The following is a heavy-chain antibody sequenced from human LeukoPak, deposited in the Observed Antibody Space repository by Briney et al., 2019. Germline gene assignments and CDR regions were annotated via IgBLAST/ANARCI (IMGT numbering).Heavy chain of an antibody. CDR1: ASTFTCYY. CDR2: INPNSGGT. J-gene: IGHJ4*02. V-gene: IGHV1-2*02. Sequence: ASVTVSFKASASTFTCYYMDWVRKAPGQGLEWMGWINPNSGGTNYAQKFQGRVTMTRDTSISTAYMELSRLRSDDTAVYYCARNFYFDSSGYYHYWGQGTLVTVSS. CDR3: ARNFYFDSSGYYHY. D-gene: IGHD3-22*01.